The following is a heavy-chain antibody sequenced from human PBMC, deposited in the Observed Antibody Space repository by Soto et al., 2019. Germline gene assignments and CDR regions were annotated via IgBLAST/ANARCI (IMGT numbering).Heavy chain of an antibody. CDR3: ARLKGCSSTSCYTGNWFDP. V-gene: IGHV5-10-1*01. J-gene: IGHJ5*02. CDR1: GYSFISYW. Sequence: GESLKISCKGSGYSFISYWISWVRQMPGKGLEWMGRIDPSDSYTNYSPSFQGHVTISADKSISTAYLQWSSLKASDTAMYYCARLKGCSSTSCYTGNWFDPWGQGTLVTV. CDR2: IDPSDSYT. D-gene: IGHD2-2*02.